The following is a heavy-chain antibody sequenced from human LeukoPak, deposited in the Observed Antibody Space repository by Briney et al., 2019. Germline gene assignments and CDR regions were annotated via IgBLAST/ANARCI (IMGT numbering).Heavy chain of an antibody. J-gene: IGHJ4*02. D-gene: IGHD6-13*01. CDR1: GYTFTTYG. Sequence: ASVKVSCKASGYTFTTYGISWVRQAPGQGLEWMGWISAYNGHTNYAQKLQGRVTMTRNTSISTAYMELSSLRSEDTAVYYCARGRMAAAGHRRFLVYWGQGTLVTVSS. V-gene: IGHV1-18*01. CDR2: ISAYNGHT. CDR3: ARGRMAAAGHRRFLVY.